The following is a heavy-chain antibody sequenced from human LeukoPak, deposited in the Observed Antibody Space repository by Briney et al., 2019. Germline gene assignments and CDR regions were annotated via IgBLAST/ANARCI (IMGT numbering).Heavy chain of an antibody. Sequence: GGSLRLSCAASGFTFSSYWMSWVRQAPGKGLEWVATIKQDGSEKYYVDSVKGRFTISRDNAKNSLYLQMNSLRAEDTAVYYCARGPEYYDILTGYYNAHNWFDPWGQGTLVTVSS. CDR2: IKQDGSEK. J-gene: IGHJ5*02. CDR1: GFTFSSYW. V-gene: IGHV3-7*03. CDR3: ARGPEYYDILTGYYNAHNWFDP. D-gene: IGHD3-9*01.